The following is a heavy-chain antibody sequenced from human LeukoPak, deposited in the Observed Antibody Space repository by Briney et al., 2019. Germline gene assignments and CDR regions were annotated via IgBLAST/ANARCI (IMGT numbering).Heavy chain of an antibody. CDR2: INPNSGGT. V-gene: IGHV1-2*02. CDR1: GYTFTGYY. J-gene: IGHJ6*03. Sequence: GASVKVSCKASGYTFTGYYMHWVRQAPGQGLEWMGWINPNSGGTNYAQKFQGRVTMTRDTSISTAYMELSRLRSDDTAVYYCAIRGGIAVAGTPPYYYYYMDVWGKGTTVTISS. CDR3: AIRGGIAVAGTPPYYYYYMDV. D-gene: IGHD6-19*01.